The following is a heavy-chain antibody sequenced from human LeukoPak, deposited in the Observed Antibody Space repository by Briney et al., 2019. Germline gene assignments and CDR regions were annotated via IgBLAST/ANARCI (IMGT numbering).Heavy chain of an antibody. V-gene: IGHV3-30*04. J-gene: IGHJ4*02. CDR1: GFTFSSYA. CDR3: ARDKGNDYVWGSYRSRGAFDY. CDR2: ISYDGSNK. Sequence: PGRSLRLSCAASGFTFSSYAMHWVRQAPGKGLEWVAVISYDGSNKYYADSVKGRFTISRDNSKNTLYLQMSSLRAEDTAVYYCARDKGNDYVWGSYRSRGAFDYWGQGTLVTVSS. D-gene: IGHD3-16*02.